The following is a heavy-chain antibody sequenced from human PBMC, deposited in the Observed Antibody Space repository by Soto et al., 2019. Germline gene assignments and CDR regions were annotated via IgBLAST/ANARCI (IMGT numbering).Heavy chain of an antibody. Sequence: PSETLSLTCTVSGASISPYYWTWIRQPPGKGLEWIGYIFSSGNTNYNPSLKSRVTISVDTSKYQFSLTLSSVTAADTAVYYCAREYYYDSASYRGMDVWGQGTTVTVSS. CDR2: IFSSGNT. CDR3: AREYYYDSASYRGMDV. D-gene: IGHD3-10*01. J-gene: IGHJ6*02. V-gene: IGHV4-59*01. CDR1: GASISPYY.